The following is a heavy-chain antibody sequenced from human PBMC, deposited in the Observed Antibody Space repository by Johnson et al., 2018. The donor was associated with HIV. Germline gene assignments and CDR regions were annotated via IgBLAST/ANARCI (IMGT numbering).Heavy chain of an antibody. Sequence: QVQLVESGGGLVKPGGSLRLSCAASGFTFSDYYMRWIRQAPGKGLEWVSYISSSGSTIYYADSVKGRFTISRDNSKNTLYLQMNSLRAEDPAVYYCAGEAYCSGGSGYDAFDIWGQGTMVTVSS. CDR1: GFTFSDYY. V-gene: IGHV3-11*04. CDR2: ISSSGSTI. D-gene: IGHD2-15*01. J-gene: IGHJ3*02. CDR3: AGEAYCSGGSGYDAFDI.